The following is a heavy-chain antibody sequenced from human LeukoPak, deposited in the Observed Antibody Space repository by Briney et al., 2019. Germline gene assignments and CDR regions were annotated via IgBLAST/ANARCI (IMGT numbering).Heavy chain of an antibody. V-gene: IGHV4-59*01. D-gene: IGHD4-17*01. CDR1: GGSISSYY. CDR3: ARGYGDYVH. J-gene: IGHJ4*02. CDR2: IYYSGST. Sequence: SETLSLTCTVSGGSISSYYWSWIRQPPGKGLEWIGYIYYSGSTNYNPSLKSRVTISVDTSKNQFSLKLSSVTAVDTAVYYCARGYGDYVHWGQGTLVTVSS.